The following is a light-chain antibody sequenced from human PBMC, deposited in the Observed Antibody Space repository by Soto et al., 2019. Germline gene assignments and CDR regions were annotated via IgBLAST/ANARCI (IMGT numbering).Light chain of an antibody. CDR2: GAS. V-gene: IGKV3-15*01. CDR1: QSISSN. J-gene: IGKJ4*01. Sequence: EKVMTQSPATLSVSPGERATLSCRASQSISSNLAWYQQKPGQAPRLLIYGASTRATGIPARFSGSGSGTEFTLTISSLQSEDFAVYYCQQYNNWPPLTFGGGTKLEIK. CDR3: QQYNNWPPLT.